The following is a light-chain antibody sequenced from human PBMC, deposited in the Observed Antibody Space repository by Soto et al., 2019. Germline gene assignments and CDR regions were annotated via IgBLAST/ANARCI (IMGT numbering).Light chain of an antibody. CDR2: KAS. V-gene: IGKV1-5*03. CDR1: QRISSW. CDR3: QQYVNYPWT. Sequence: DIRMTPSPTTLSASVGDRVPIPWRANQRISSWLAWYQLKPGNAPRLLIYKASTLESGVPSRFSGSGSGTEFTLTISSLQHDDFATYYCQQYVNYPWTFGPGTKV. J-gene: IGKJ1*01.